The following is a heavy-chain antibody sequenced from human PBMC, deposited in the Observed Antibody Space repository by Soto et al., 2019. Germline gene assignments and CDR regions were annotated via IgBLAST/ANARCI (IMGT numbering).Heavy chain of an antibody. CDR2: ISGSGDST. CDR1: GFTFNNYA. Sequence: EVQLLESGGDLVQPEGSLRLSCAASGFTFNNYAMGWVRQAPGMGLEWVSAISGSGDSTFYADSVKGRFTISRDNSKNTLYLQMNSLRAEDTAIYYCTRRVPFTYFDYWGQGTLVTVSS. CDR3: TRRVPFTYFDY. J-gene: IGHJ4*02. V-gene: IGHV3-23*01.